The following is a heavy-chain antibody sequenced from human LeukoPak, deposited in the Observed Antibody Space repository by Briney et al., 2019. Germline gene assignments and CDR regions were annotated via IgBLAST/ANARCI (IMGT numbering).Heavy chain of an antibody. Sequence: SETLSLACTVSGGSISSSGYYSSWIRQHPGKGLEWIGYIYYSGSTYYNPSLKSRVTISVDTSKNQFSLKLSSVTAADTAVYYCAREGGISVGYWGQGTLVTVSS. J-gene: IGHJ4*02. CDR1: GGSISSSGYY. CDR3: AREGGISVGY. V-gene: IGHV4-31*03. D-gene: IGHD3-16*01. CDR2: IYYSGST.